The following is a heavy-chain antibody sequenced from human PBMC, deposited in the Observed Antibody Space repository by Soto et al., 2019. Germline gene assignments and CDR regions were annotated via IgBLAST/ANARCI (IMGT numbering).Heavy chain of an antibody. D-gene: IGHD2-15*01. CDR2: ISANNGNT. CDR3: ARVVVVGVNWFDP. V-gene: IGHV1-18*01. CDR1: GYTFTSYG. Sequence: QVQLLQSGAEVKEPGASVRVSCKASGYTFTSYGITWVRQAPGQGPEWMGWISANNGNTNYAQNLQGRVTMTTDTATNTVYMELRSLRPDDTAVYYCARVVVVGVNWFDPWGQGTLVTVSS. J-gene: IGHJ5*02.